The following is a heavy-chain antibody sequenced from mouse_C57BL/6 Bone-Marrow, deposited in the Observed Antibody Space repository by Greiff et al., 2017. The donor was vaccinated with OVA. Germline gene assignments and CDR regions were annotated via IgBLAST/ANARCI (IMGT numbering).Heavy chain of an antibody. V-gene: IGHV3-6*01. CDR2: ISYDGRN. Sequence: ESGPGLVKPSQSLSLTCSVTGYSITSGYYWNWIRQFPGNKLEWMGYISYDGRNNYNPSLKNRISITRDTSKNQFFLKLNSVTTEDTATYYCARGALGPYYFDDWGQGTTLTVSS. D-gene: IGHD4-1*01. CDR3: ARGALGPYYFDD. J-gene: IGHJ2*01. CDR1: GYSITSGYY.